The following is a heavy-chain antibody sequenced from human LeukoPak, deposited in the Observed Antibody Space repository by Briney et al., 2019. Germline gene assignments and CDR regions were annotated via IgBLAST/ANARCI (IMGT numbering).Heavy chain of an antibody. J-gene: IGHJ4*02. Sequence: GGSLRLSCAASGFTFSTYAMTWVRQAPGKGLEYVSSISDDGNSPYYAQSVKGRFTIYRDNSKNTLYLQMNSLRAEDTAVYYCARGSSGWLEYWGQGTLVTVSS. CDR1: GFTFSTYA. CDR2: ISDDGNSP. CDR3: ARGSSGWLEY. D-gene: IGHD6-19*01. V-gene: IGHV3-23*01.